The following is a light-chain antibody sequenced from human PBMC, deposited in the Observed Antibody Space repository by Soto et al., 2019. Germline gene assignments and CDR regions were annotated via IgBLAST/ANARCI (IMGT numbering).Light chain of an antibody. CDR3: QQYSTWPPRYT. V-gene: IGKV3-15*01. CDR1: QSVSSY. J-gene: IGKJ2*01. CDR2: RAS. Sequence: EIVMTQSPATLSVPPGGRATLSCRASQSVSSYLAWYQQRPGQPPRLLIYRASTRATGIPARFSGSGSGTEFSPAISSLQSEGVAVYYCQQYSTWPPRYTFGQGTKLEI.